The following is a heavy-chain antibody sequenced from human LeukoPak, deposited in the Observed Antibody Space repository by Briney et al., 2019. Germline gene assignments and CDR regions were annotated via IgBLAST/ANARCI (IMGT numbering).Heavy chain of an antibody. CDR3: ADSSDTAMTGLSIYFDY. J-gene: IGHJ4*02. D-gene: IGHD5-18*01. V-gene: IGHV3-23*01. CDR1: GFTFSSYA. CDR2: ISGSGGST. Sequence: GGSLRLSCVVSGFTFSSYAMSWVRQAPGKGLEWVSGISGSGGSTYYADSVKGRFTISRDNTKNTLYLQMNSLRAEDTAVYYCADSSDTAMTGLSIYFDYWGQGTLVTVSS.